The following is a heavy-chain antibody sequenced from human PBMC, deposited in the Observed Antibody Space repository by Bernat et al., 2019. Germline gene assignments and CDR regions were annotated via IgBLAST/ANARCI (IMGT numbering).Heavy chain of an antibody. CDR2: IYYSGST. D-gene: IGHD3-3*01. CDR3: ARTYYDFWSGYYPNNWFDP. J-gene: IGHJ5*02. Sequence: QLQLQESGPGLVKPSETLSLTCTVSGGSISSSSYYWGWIRQPPGKGLEWIRSIYYSGSTYYNPSLKSRVTISVDTSKNQFSLKLSSVTAADTAVYYCARTYYDFWSGYYPNNWFDPWGQGTLVTVSS. CDR1: GGSISSSSYY. V-gene: IGHV4-39*01.